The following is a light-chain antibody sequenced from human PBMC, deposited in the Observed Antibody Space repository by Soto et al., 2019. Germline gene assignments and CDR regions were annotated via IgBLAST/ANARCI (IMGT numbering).Light chain of an antibody. V-gene: IGLV2-8*01. CDR1: SSGVGGYNY. CDR3: SSYTSSSTLV. CDR2: EVS. J-gene: IGLJ2*01. Sequence: QSVLTQPPSASGSPGQSVTISCTGTSSGVGGYNYVSWYQQHPGKAPKLMIYEVSKRPSGVPDRFSGSKSGNTASLTVSGLQAEDEADDYCSSYTSSSTLVFGGGTQLTVL.